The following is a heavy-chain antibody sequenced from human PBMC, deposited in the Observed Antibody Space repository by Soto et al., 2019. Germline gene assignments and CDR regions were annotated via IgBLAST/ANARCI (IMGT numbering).Heavy chain of an antibody. V-gene: IGHV4-59*01. CDR1: GGSISRYY. J-gene: IGHJ4*02. Sequence: TSETLSLTCTVSGGSISRYYWSWIRQPPGKGLEWIGYISYSGTTNYNPSLKSRVTISVDTSKNQFSLKLSSVTAADTAVNYCARVEYSSSSTSRYFDWLFSYWGQGTLVTVSS. D-gene: IGHD3-9*01. CDR3: ARVEYSSSSTSRYFDWLFSY. CDR2: ISYSGTT.